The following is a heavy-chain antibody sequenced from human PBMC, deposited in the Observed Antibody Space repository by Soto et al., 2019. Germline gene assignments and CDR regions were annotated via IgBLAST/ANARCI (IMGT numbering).Heavy chain of an antibody. D-gene: IGHD2-8*01. Sequence: QVQMRQSGPGLVKPSQTLSLKCSVSGGSIGSRDYYWSWIRQHPEKGLEWIGSIYYNGNTDYNPSLRGRPTISLDASMNEFSLKLTSVPAADTAVYYCARDKGGAALKGSGMDVWGQGTTVTVS. CDR2: IYYNGNT. CDR3: ARDKGGAALKGSGMDV. J-gene: IGHJ6*02. CDR1: GGSIGSRDYY. V-gene: IGHV4-31*02.